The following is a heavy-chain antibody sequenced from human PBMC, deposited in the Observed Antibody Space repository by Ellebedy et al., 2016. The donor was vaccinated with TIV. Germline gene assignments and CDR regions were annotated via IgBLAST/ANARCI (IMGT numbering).Heavy chain of an antibody. J-gene: IGHJ4*02. V-gene: IGHV3-7*01. CDR1: GFTFSSYW. CDR2: IKHDESEI. D-gene: IGHD6-19*01. Sequence: GGSLRLSXAASGFTFSSYWMSWVRQAPGKGPEWVASIKHDESEIYSMDPVKGRFAISRDNAKNSLYLQMNTLRAEDTAVYYCTRARREYASGWDPFDYWGQGTLVTVSS. CDR3: TRARREYASGWDPFDY.